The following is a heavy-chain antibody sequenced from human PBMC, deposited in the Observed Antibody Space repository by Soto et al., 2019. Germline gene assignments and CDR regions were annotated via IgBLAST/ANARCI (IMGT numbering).Heavy chain of an antibody. D-gene: IGHD6-13*01. Sequence: SLKVSCKASGGTFSRNAISWVQQAPGQGREWMGGIIPFFHAPNYAQKFQGRVTITADESTSIVFMEMSSLRFEDAAVYYCARSRAAAPPRVGMDVWGQGXTVTVSS. V-gene: IGHV1-69*13. J-gene: IGHJ6*02. CDR1: GGTFSRNA. CDR3: ARSRAAAPPRVGMDV. CDR2: IIPFFHAP.